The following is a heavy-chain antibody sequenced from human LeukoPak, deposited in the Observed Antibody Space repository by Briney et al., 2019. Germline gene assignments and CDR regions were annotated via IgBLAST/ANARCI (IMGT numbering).Heavy chain of an antibody. J-gene: IGHJ3*01. Sequence: GTSLRLSCAASGFTFSSYWMHWVRQAPGKGLVWVSRINTDGSSTNYADSVRGRFTISRDNAKRTLYLQMNSLRAEDTAVYYCVRGMRDFWGGFDAFDLWGQGTMVIVSS. D-gene: IGHD3-3*01. V-gene: IGHV3-74*01. CDR1: GFTFSSYW. CDR2: INTDGSST. CDR3: VRGMRDFWGGFDAFDL.